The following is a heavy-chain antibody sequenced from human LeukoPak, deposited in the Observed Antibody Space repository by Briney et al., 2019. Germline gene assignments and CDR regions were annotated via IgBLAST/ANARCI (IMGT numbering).Heavy chain of an antibody. CDR1: GGSFSGYY. D-gene: IGHD1-26*01. J-gene: IGHJ4*02. V-gene: IGHV4-34*01. CDR2: INHSGST. CDR3: ARSGRGSYPTVFDY. Sequence: SETLSLTCAVYGGSFSGYYWSWIRQPPGKGLEWIGEINHSGSTNYNPSLKSRVTISVDTSKNQFSLKLSSVTAADTAMYYCARSGRGSYPTVFDYWGQGTLVNVSS.